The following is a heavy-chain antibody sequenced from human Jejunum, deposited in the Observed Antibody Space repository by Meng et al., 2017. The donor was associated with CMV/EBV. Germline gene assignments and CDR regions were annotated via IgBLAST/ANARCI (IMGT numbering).Heavy chain of an antibody. V-gene: IGHV4-34*01. D-gene: IGHD2-21*01. CDR1: VGSCSIYY. CDR2: INHSGST. J-gene: IGHJ4*02. Sequence: AVLLKPSLTLSRVSGWYVGSCSIYYWSQISQTPGRGLEWIAEINHSGSTNYNPSLKRRVTISLDKSNSHFSLKLTSVTAADTAVYFCARGGGDPIRGVLPFDYWGQGTLVTVSS. CDR3: ARGGGDPIRGVLPFDY.